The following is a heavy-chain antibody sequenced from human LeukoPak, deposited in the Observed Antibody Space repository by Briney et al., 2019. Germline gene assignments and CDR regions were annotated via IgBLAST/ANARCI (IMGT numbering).Heavy chain of an antibody. CDR2: ISGDGGST. Sequence: GGCLRDSPAAPGFTFSSYAMRSGRQAPRKGLEYVSAISGDGGSTYYATSVKGRFTISTANSKPTLYLLMGSMRAEDMAVYYCARDQLRFFDWSPTAHWFDPWGQGTLVTVSS. CDR3: ARDQLRFFDWSPTAHWFDP. V-gene: IGHV3-64*01. CDR1: GFTFSSYA. J-gene: IGHJ5*02. D-gene: IGHD3-9*01.